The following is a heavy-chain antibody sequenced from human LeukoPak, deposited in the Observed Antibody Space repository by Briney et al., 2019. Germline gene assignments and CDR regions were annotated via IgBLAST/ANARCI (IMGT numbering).Heavy chain of an antibody. CDR3: ARGLYCSGGSCYSGVWFDP. J-gene: IGHJ5*02. D-gene: IGHD2-15*01. Sequence: SQTLSLTCTVSGGSISSGGYYWSWIRQHPGKGLEWIGYIYYSGSTYYNPSPKSRVTISVDTSKNQFSLKLSSVTAADTAVYYCARGLYCSGGSCYSGVWFDPWGQGTLVTVSS. V-gene: IGHV4-31*03. CDR2: IYYSGST. CDR1: GGSISSGGYY.